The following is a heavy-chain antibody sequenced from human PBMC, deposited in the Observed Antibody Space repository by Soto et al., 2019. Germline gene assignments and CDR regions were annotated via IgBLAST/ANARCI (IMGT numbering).Heavy chain of an antibody. CDR1: GFTFSSYG. J-gene: IGHJ6*02. V-gene: IGHV3-30*03. CDR3: ATPDAGPTLTTSYYGMDV. D-gene: IGHD4-4*01. Sequence: QVQLVESGGGVVQPGRSLRLSCAASGFTFSSYGMHWVRQAPGKGLEWVAVISYDGSNKYYADSVKGRFTISRDNSKNTLYLQMNSLRAEDTAVYYCATPDAGPTLTTSYYGMDVWGQGTTVTVSS. CDR2: ISYDGSNK.